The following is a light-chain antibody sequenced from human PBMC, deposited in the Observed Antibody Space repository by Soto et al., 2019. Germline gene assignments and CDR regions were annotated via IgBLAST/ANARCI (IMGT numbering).Light chain of an antibody. J-gene: IGKJ1*01. V-gene: IGKV1-27*01. CDR1: QDISNY. Sequence: DIQMTQSPSSLSASVGDRVTITCRASQDISNYLAWYQQKPGKVPKLLIYAASTLQPGVPSRFSGSGSGTDFTLTISSLQPEDVANYYCQKYNSAPWTFGQGTKVEVK. CDR3: QKYNSAPWT. CDR2: AAS.